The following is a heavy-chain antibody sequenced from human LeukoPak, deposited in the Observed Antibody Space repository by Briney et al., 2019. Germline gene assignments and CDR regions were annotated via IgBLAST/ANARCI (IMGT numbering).Heavy chain of an antibody. D-gene: IGHD1-26*01. CDR3: ARDKRGANWFEP. V-gene: IGHV3-21*01. Sequence: SGGSLSLSCSPSGYTCSTYTMNWVRQAPGKGLEWVSSISGSSTYIYYADSVKGRCTISRDNAKNSLYLQMNSLRAEDTAVYYCARDKRGANWFEPMGQGTLVTVSS. CDR2: ISGSSTYI. J-gene: IGHJ5*02. CDR1: GYTCSTYT.